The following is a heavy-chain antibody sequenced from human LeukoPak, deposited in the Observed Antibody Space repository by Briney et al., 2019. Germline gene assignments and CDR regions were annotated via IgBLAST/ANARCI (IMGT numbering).Heavy chain of an antibody. V-gene: IGHV3-9*01. D-gene: IGHD2-2*01. CDR3: AREVVPAARANWFDP. J-gene: IGHJ5*02. Sequence: PGGSLRLSCAASGFTFDDYAMNWVRQAPGKGLEWVSGISWNSGSIGYADSVKGRFTISRDNAKNSLYLQMNSLRAEDTALYYCAREVVPAARANWFDPWGQGTLVTVSS. CDR1: GFTFDDYA. CDR2: ISWNSGSI.